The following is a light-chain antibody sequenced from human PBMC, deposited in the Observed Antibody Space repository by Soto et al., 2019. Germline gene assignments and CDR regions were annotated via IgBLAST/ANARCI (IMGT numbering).Light chain of an antibody. Sequence: DIQMTQSPSSLSASVGDRVTITCRASQSINTYLNWYQQKPGKAPKFLIHAASSLQSGGPSRFSGSGSGTFFTLPIRSLQPEDVATYYCQQSYNTPPFTFGQGTKLEIK. CDR1: QSINTY. CDR3: QQSYNTPPFT. CDR2: AAS. V-gene: IGKV1-39*01. J-gene: IGKJ2*01.